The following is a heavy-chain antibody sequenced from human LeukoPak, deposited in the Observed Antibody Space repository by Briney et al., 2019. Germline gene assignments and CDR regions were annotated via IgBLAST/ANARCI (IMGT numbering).Heavy chain of an antibody. CDR3: ARVQLWPSHDAFDI. D-gene: IGHD5-18*01. CDR2: IKQDGSEK. J-gene: IGHJ3*02. V-gene: IGHV3-7*01. CDR1: GFTFSSYA. Sequence: PGGSLRLSCAASGFTFSSYAMSWVRQAPGKGLEWVANIKQDGSEKYYVDSVKGRFTISRDNAKNSLYLQMNSLRAEDTAVYYCARVQLWPSHDAFDIWGQGTMVTVSS.